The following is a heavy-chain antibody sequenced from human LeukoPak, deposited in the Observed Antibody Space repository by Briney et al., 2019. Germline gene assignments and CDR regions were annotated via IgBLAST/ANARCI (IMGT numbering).Heavy chain of an antibody. CDR1: GLSFSSYA. CDR3: AKKGYCSSTSCYENY. V-gene: IGHV3-23*01. J-gene: IGHJ4*02. D-gene: IGHD2-2*01. Sequence: GGSLRLSCAASGLSFSSYAMSWVRQAPGKGLEWVSAISGSGGSTYYADSVKGRFTISRDNSKNTLYLQMNSLRAEDTAVYYCAKKGYCSSTSCYENYWGQGTLVTVSS. CDR2: ISGSGGST.